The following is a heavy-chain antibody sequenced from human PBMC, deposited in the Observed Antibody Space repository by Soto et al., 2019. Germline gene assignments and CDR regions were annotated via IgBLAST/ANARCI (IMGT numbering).Heavy chain of an antibody. Sequence: PSETLSLTCTVSSAPVSNTTYTWGWIRQPPGKGLEWVASVYYGGRSYYNPSLNSRVTISVDTSKNQFSLKLSSVTAADTAVYYCASDSYGSLGLDYWGQGTLVTVSS. J-gene: IGHJ4*02. D-gene: IGHD5-18*01. V-gene: IGHV4-39*07. CDR3: ASDSYGSLGLDY. CDR2: VYYGGRS. CDR1: SAPVSNTTYT.